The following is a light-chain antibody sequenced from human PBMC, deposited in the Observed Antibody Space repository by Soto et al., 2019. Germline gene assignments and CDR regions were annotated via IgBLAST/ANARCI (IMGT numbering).Light chain of an antibody. CDR1: SSDVGGYNY. J-gene: IGLJ2*01. CDR2: EVS. V-gene: IGLV2-8*01. CDR3: SSYSGSKNVV. Sequence: QSALTQPPSASGSPGQSVTISCTGTSSDVGGYNYVSWYQQHPGKAPKLILYEVSKRPSGVPDRFSGSKSGNTASLTVSGLQSEDEDDYYCSSYSGSKNVVFGGGTKLTVL.